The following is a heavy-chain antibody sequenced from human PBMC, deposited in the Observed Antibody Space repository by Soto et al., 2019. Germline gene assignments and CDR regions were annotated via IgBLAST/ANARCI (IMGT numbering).Heavy chain of an antibody. CDR1: GGTFSSYT. D-gene: IGHD4-17*01. Sequence: QVQLVQSGAEVKKPGSSVKVSCKASGGTFSSYTISWVRQAPGQGLEWMGRIIPILGIANYAQKFQGRVTXXAXKXXSTAYMELSSLRSEDTAVYYCARDRATVTNYGMDVWGQGTTVTVSS. J-gene: IGHJ6*02. CDR3: ARDRATVTNYGMDV. CDR2: IIPILGIA. V-gene: IGHV1-69*08.